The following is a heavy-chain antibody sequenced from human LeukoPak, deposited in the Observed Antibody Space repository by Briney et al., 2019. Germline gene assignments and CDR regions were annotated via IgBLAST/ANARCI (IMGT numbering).Heavy chain of an antibody. CDR2: INHSGST. D-gene: IGHD3-3*01. Sequence: PSETLSLTCAVYGGSFSGYYWSWIRQPPGKGLEWIGEINHSGSTNYNPSLKSRVTMSVDTSKNQFSLKLSSVTAADTAVYYCARTMNDFWSGYLSAGFDYWGQGTLVTVSS. CDR1: GGSFSGYY. J-gene: IGHJ4*02. V-gene: IGHV4-34*01. CDR3: ARTMNDFWSGYLSAGFDY.